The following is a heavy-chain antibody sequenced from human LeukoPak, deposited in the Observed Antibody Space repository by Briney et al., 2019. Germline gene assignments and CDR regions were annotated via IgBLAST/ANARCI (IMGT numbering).Heavy chain of an antibody. CDR3: ARDRYSSGYQNFDY. D-gene: IGHD6-19*01. CDR1: GYSISSGYY. Sequence: SETLSLTCTVSGYSISSGYYWGWIRQPPGKGLEWIGSIYHSGSTYYNPSLKSRVTISVDTSKNQFSLKLSSVTAADTAVYYCARDRYSSGYQNFDYWGQGTLVTVSS. V-gene: IGHV4-38-2*02. J-gene: IGHJ4*02. CDR2: IYHSGST.